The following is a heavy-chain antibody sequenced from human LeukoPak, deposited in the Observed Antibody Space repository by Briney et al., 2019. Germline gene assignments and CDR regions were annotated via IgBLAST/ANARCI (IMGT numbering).Heavy chain of an antibody. V-gene: IGHV3-30*18. D-gene: IGHD5-12*01. Sequence: PGGSLRLSCAASGFTFSSHGTHWVRQAPGKGLEWAAVISDDGSTQYYADSVKGRFTISRDNSNNLLYLQMNNLRSEDTAVYYCAKAIYSGYDRPIDYWGQGTLVTVSS. J-gene: IGHJ4*02. CDR1: GFTFSSHG. CDR2: ISDDGSTQ. CDR3: AKAIYSGYDRPIDY.